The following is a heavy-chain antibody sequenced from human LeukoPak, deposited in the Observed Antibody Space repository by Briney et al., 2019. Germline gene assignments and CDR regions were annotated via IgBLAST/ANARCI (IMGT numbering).Heavy chain of an antibody. CDR1: GESFSGYY. CDR3: ARRPRNSGSDDGPPGLDY. D-gene: IGHD1-26*01. V-gene: IGHV4-34*01. CDR2: INQSGTT. Sequence: PSETLSLTYAVQGESFSGYYWTWIRQPPGKGLEWIGEINQSGTTNYNPSLKSRVTISVDTSKNQFFLNLNSVTAADTAVYYCARRPRNSGSDDGPPGLDYWGQRTLVTVSS. J-gene: IGHJ4*02.